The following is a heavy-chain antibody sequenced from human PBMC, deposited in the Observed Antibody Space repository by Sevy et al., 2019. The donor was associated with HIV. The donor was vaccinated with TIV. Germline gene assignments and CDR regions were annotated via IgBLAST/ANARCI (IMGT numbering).Heavy chain of an antibody. CDR3: ARGALRYCSSSSCYEGDYYYYGMDV. CDR1: GFTFSNYG. J-gene: IGHJ6*02. V-gene: IGHV3-33*01. D-gene: IGHD2-2*01. CDR2: IRYDGSNK. Sequence: GGYLRLSCTASGFTFSNYGIHWVRQAPGKGLEWVAVIRYDGSNKYYQDSVKGRFTISRDNSKNTLYLQINSLRVEDTAVYYCARGALRYCSSSSCYEGDYYYYGMDVWGQGTTVTVSS.